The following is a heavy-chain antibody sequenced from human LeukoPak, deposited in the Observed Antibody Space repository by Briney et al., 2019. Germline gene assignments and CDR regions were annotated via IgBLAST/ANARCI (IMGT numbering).Heavy chain of an antibody. CDR1: GGSFSGYY. J-gene: IGHJ6*02. Sequence: SETLPLTCAVYGGSFSGYYWSWIRQPPGKGLEWIGEINHSGSTNYNPSLKSRVTISVDTSKNQFSLKLSSVTAADTAVYYCARGKQLVRLPGYYYGMDVWGQGTTVTVSS. CDR3: ARGKQLVRLPGYYYGMDV. CDR2: INHSGST. V-gene: IGHV4-34*01. D-gene: IGHD6-13*01.